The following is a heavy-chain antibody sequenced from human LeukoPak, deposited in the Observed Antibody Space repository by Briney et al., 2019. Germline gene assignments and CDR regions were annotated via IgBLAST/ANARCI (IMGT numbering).Heavy chain of an antibody. V-gene: IGHV5-51*01. D-gene: IGHD6-19*01. Sequence: GESLKISCKGSGYSFASYWIGWVRQIPGKGLEWMGIIYPGDSDTRYSPSFQGQVTISADKSISTAYLQWSSLKASDTAMYYCAIRYSGWSYYFDYWGQGTLVTVSS. CDR3: AIRYSGWSYYFDY. J-gene: IGHJ4*02. CDR1: GYSFASYW. CDR2: IYPGDSDT.